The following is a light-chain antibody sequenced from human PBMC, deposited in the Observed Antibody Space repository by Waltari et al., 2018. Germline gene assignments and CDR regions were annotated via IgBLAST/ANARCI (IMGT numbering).Light chain of an antibody. Sequence: DIQMTQSPSTLSASVGDRVTITCRASQSVRTWLAWYQQKPGKAPKLLIYKASSLESGVQSRFSGSGSGTVFNLTISSLQPDDVATYYCQQCHSYSFGQGTKVEI. J-gene: IGKJ2*01. CDR2: KAS. CDR1: QSVRTW. CDR3: QQCHSYS. V-gene: IGKV1-5*03.